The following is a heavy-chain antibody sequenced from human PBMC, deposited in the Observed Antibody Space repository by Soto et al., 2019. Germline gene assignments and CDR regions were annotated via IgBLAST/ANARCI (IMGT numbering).Heavy chain of an antibody. D-gene: IGHD5-18*01. Sequence: QVQLQESGPGLVKPSETLSLTCTVSGGSISSYYWSWIRQPPGKGLEWIGYIYYSGSTNYNPSLNSRLTISVDTSKPQFSLKLSSVTAADTAVYYCARHKGAMVNFDYWGQGTLVTVSS. CDR1: GGSISSYY. CDR3: ARHKGAMVNFDY. V-gene: IGHV4-59*08. J-gene: IGHJ4*02. CDR2: IYYSGST.